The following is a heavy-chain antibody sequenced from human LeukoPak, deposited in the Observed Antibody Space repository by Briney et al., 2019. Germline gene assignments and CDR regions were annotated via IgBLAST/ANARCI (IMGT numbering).Heavy chain of an antibody. J-gene: IGHJ3*02. V-gene: IGHV3-7*01. Sequence: GGSLRLSCAASGFTFSSYCMSWFRKAPGKAQKWMANIKQDGSEKYYVDSVKGRFTISRDNDKNSLYLQMNSLRAADTAVYYCAKSVGSGWYATFDIWGQGTMVTVSS. CDR2: IKQDGSEK. CDR3: AKSVGSGWYATFDI. D-gene: IGHD6-19*01. CDR1: GFTFSSYC.